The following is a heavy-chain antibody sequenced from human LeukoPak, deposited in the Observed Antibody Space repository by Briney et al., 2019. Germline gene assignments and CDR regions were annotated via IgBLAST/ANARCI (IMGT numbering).Heavy chain of an antibody. CDR3: ARRRGYSGYDPRGYFDY. Sequence: SETLSLTCAVYGGSFSGYYWSWIRQPPGKGLEWIGEINHSGSTNYNPSLKSRITISVDTSKNQFSLKLSSVTAADTAVYYCARRRGYSGYDPRGYFDYWGQGTLVTVSS. J-gene: IGHJ4*02. CDR1: GGSFSGYY. V-gene: IGHV4-34*01. D-gene: IGHD5-12*01. CDR2: INHSGST.